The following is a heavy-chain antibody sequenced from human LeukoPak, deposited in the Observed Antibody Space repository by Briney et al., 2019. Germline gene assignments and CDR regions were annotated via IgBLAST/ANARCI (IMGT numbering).Heavy chain of an antibody. CDR3: ARDPNGDYIGTFDM. J-gene: IGHJ3*02. Sequence: GGSLRLSCAASGFTFRNYAMTWVRQAPGKGLEWVSGISGSGTSTYYADSVKDRFTISRDNSKNTLYLQMNSLRVEDTAVYFCARDPNGDYIGTFDMWGRGTMVSVSS. CDR1: GFTFRNYA. CDR2: ISGSGTST. V-gene: IGHV3-23*01. D-gene: IGHD4-17*01.